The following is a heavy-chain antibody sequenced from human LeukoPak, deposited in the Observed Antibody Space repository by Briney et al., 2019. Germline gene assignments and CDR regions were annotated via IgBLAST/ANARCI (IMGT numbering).Heavy chain of an antibody. J-gene: IGHJ4*02. D-gene: IGHD3-10*01. CDR1: GFTFSTYW. CDR3: ARAYGSGSQVINYFDF. CDR2: INSDGSTT. Sequence: GGSLRLSCAASGFTFSTYWMHWVRQAPGKGLVWVSGINSDGSTTTYADFVKGRFTISRDNAKNTLYLQMNSLRPEDTAVYYCARAYGSGSQVINYFDFWGQGALVTVSS. V-gene: IGHV3-74*01.